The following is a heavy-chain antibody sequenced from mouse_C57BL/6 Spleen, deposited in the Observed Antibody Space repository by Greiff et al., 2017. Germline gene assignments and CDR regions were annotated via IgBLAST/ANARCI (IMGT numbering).Heavy chain of an antibody. Sequence: EVQLQESGGDLVKPGGSLKLSCAASGFTFSSYGMSWVRQTPDKRLEWVATISSGGSYTYYPDSVKGRFTISRDNAKNTLYLQMSSLKSEDTAMYYGARHERSPDYWGQGTTLTVSS. CDR1: GFTFSSYG. V-gene: IGHV5-6*01. CDR3: ARHERSPDY. J-gene: IGHJ2*01. CDR2: ISSGGSYT.